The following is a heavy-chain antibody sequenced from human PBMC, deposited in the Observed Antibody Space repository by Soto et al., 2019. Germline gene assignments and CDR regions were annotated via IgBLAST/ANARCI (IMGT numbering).Heavy chain of an antibody. V-gene: IGHV4-34*01. CDR2: INHDGIT. CDR1: GGSFSGYY. J-gene: IGHJ4*02. D-gene: IGHD2-15*01. CDR3: AGRYCTGGSCYRP. Sequence: SETLSLTCAISGGSFSGYYWSWIRQSPGKGLEWIGEINHDGITNYNPSLKSRVTISLDTSKNQFSLKLTSVTAADTAVYYCAGRYCTGGSCYRPWGQGTLVTVSS.